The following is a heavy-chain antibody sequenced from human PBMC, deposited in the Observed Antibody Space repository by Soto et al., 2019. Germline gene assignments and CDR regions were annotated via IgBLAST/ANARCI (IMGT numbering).Heavy chain of an antibody. CDR3: AVLGYCISTSCRSSVY. V-gene: IGHV3-21*01. CDR2: ISSSSYI. D-gene: IGHD2-2*01. Sequence: PGGSLRLSCAASGFTFSSYSMNWVRQAPGKGLEWVSSISSSSYIYYADSVKGRFTISRDNAKNSLYLQMNSLRAEDTAVYYCAVLGYCISTSCRSSVYWGQGTLVTVSS. CDR1: GFTFSSYS. J-gene: IGHJ4*02.